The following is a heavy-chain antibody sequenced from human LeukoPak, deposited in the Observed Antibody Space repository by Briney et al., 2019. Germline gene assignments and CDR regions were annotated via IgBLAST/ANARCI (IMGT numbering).Heavy chain of an antibody. D-gene: IGHD1-26*01. V-gene: IGHV3-21*01. CDR2: ITSSSSYI. Sequence: GGSLKLCCAASGFTFSSYIMNWVRQARGKGLEWVSSITSSSSYIYYADSVKGRFTLYRDNAKNSLYLQMNSLRAEDTAVYYCARVMGSFDAVCDYWGQGTLVSVSS. CDR3: ARVMGSFDAVCDY. CDR1: GFTFSSYI. J-gene: IGHJ4*02.